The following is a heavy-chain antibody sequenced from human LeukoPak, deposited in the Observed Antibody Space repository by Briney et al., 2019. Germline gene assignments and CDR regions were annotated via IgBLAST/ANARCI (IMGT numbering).Heavy chain of an antibody. D-gene: IGHD5-18*01. J-gene: IGHJ4*02. Sequence: ASVKVSCKASGYTFTAYYMHWVRQAPGQGLEWMGWINPNSGGTNYAQKFQGRVTMTRDTSISTAYMELRSLRSDDTAVYYCARGRGYSYGYDYFDYWGQGTLVTVSS. CDR1: GYTFTAYY. CDR2: INPNSGGT. CDR3: ARGRGYSYGYDYFDY. V-gene: IGHV1-2*02.